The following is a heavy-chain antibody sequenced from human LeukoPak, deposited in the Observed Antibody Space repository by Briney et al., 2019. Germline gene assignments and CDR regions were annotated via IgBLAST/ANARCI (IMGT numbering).Heavy chain of an antibody. CDR1: GGSISSGGYY. CDR3: ARWGSGDYQYFHY. V-gene: IGHV4-61*08. Sequence: SETLSLTCTVSGGSISSGGYYWSWVRQPPGKGLEWLGHIHYSGTAKYNPSLKSRVTISVDTFRNQFALSLTSVTAADTAVYYCARWGSGDYQYFHYWGPGTLVTVSS. CDR2: IHYSGTA. D-gene: IGHD3-3*01. J-gene: IGHJ1*01.